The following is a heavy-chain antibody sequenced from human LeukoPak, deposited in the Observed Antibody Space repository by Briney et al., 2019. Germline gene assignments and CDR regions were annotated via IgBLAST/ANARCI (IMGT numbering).Heavy chain of an antibody. Sequence: SETLSLTCTVSGFSISSGYYCAWIRQPPGKGLEWIGRVYHTGGTYYNPSLKSRVTISVDTSRNQFSLRLSSVTAADTAVYYCAREEGATQDANWGQGTLVLVSS. CDR3: AREEGATQDAN. V-gene: IGHV4-38-2*02. J-gene: IGHJ4*02. CDR2: VYHTGGT. D-gene: IGHD1-26*01. CDR1: GFSISSGYY.